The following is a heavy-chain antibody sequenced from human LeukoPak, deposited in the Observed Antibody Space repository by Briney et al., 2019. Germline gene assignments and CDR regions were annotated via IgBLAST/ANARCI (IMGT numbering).Heavy chain of an antibody. CDR3: ARGPRLSPGTIFDH. J-gene: IGHJ4*02. D-gene: IGHD3-10*01. CDR2: ISGSGGST. Sequence: GGTLRLSCAASGFTFSNYAMSWVPEAPGGGLEWVLGISGSGGSTYSADSARGRSTISRDNPKNTFYGQMNQLRAEETAVYHCARGPRLSPGTIFDHRRQGTPVTVSA. CDR1: GFTFSNYA. V-gene: IGHV3-23*01.